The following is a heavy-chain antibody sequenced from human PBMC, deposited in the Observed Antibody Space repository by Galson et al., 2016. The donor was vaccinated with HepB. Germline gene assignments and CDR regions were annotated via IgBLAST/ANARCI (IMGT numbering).Heavy chain of an antibody. V-gene: IGHV4-39*01. CDR3: ARFRAARHHFDY. D-gene: IGHD6-6*01. CDR2: IYYTGTT. Sequence: SETLSLTCTVSGDSIRTSSYFWGWIRQSPGKGLEWIGNIYYTGTTQYNPPLKGRVAMSVDTSNNQFSLNLTSVTAADTAIYFCARFRAARHHFDYWGQGTLVTVSS. CDR1: GDSIRTSSYF. J-gene: IGHJ4*02.